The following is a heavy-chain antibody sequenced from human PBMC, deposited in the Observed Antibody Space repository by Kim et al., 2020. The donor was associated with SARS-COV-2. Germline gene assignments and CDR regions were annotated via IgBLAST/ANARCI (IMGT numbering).Heavy chain of an antibody. CDR3: ARDMIGSRDALDI. V-gene: IGHV3-7*03. CDR2: IKEDGSSK. CDR1: GFTFGDYW. Sequence: GGSRRLSCAASGFTFGDYWMSWVRQAPGKGLEYVANIKEDGSSKFYVDSVRGRSTISRDNAKNSLYLQMNSLSAEDTAVYYCARDMIGSRDALDIWGQGTMVTVSS. J-gene: IGHJ3*02. D-gene: IGHD3-16*01.